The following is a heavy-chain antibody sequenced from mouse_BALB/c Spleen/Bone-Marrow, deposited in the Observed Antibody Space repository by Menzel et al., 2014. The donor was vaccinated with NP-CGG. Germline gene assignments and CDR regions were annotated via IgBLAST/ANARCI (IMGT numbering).Heavy chain of an antibody. CDR2: ISSGSSTI. J-gene: IGHJ4*01. CDR3: ASLTYYAMDY. CDR1: GFTFSSFG. Sequence: EVQLVESGGGLVQPGGSRKLSCAASGFTFSSFGMHWVRRAPEKGLEWVAYISSGSSTIYYADTVKGRFTISRDNPKNTLFLQMTSLRSEDTAMYYCASLTYYAMDYWGQGTSVTVSS. V-gene: IGHV5-17*02.